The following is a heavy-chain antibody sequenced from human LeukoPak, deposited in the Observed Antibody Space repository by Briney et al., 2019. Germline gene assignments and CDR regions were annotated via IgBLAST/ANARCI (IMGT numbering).Heavy chain of an antibody. Sequence: GGSLRFSCAASGFTLTTNVMNWVGQAPGKGLKGVSATSGGGGSTYYADSVKGRFTNSTDNSKNTLFLQMHSLRAEDTAVYYCAKGGYCSSTSCYVGWFDPWGQGTLVTVSS. D-gene: IGHD2-2*01. J-gene: IGHJ5*02. CDR2: TSGGGGST. CDR1: GFTLTTNV. V-gene: IGHV3-23*01. CDR3: AKGGYCSSTSCYVGWFDP.